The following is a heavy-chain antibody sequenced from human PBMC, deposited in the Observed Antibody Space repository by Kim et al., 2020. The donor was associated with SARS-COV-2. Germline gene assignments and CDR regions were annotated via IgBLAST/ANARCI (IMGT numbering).Heavy chain of an antibody. D-gene: IGHD3-16*01. CDR2: ISYDGSNK. J-gene: IGHJ6*02. CDR1: GFTFSSYG. Sequence: GGSLRLSCAASGFTFSSYGMHWVRQAPGKGLEWVAVISYDGSNKYYADSVKGRFTISRDNSKNTLYLQMNSLRAEDTAVYYCAKDLLVWDYGMDVWGQGTTVTVSS. CDR3: AKDLLVWDYGMDV. V-gene: IGHV3-30*18.